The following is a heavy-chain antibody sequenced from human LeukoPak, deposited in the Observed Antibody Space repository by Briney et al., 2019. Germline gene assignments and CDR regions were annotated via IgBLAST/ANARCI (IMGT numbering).Heavy chain of an antibody. CDR3: ARVYSSSWYKPYWYFDL. V-gene: IGHV4-30-4*08. J-gene: IGHJ2*01. CDR2: IYYSGST. Sequence: LRLSCEASGFTVSSNYMSWVRQAPGKGLEWIGYIYYSGSTYYNPSLKSRVTISVDTSKNQFSLKLSSVTAADTAVYYCARVYSSSWYKPYWYFDLWGRGTLVTVSS. CDR1: GFTVSSNY. D-gene: IGHD6-13*01.